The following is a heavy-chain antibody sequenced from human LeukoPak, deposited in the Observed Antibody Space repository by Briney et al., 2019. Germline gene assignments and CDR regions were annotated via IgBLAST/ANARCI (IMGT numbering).Heavy chain of an antibody. CDR3: ARDKGTPYLSSFDY. CDR2: ISYDGSNK. CDR1: GFTFCSYA. D-gene: IGHD2-2*01. J-gene: IGHJ4*02. Sequence: GGTLTLSCAASGFTFCSYAMHWLRQAPGKGLVGGAVISYDGSNKYYADSVKGRFTISRHNSKNTLYLQTNSLRAPDTAVYYCARDKGTPYLSSFDYWGEGTLVTVSS. V-gene: IGHV3-30*04.